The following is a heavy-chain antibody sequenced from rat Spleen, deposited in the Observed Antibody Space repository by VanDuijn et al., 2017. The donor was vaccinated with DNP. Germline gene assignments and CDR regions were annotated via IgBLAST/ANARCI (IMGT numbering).Heavy chain of an antibody. Sequence: EVQLQESGPGLVKPSQSLSLTCSVTGYSISGNYWGWIRKFPGNKMGWIGHIDYSGATTFNPSLKSRISITRDTSNNQFFLQLNSVSTEDTATYYCTRWTRYFDYWGQGVMVTVSS. CDR3: TRWTRYFDY. V-gene: IGHV3-1*01. CDR2: IDYSGAT. J-gene: IGHJ2*01. CDR1: GYSISGNY. D-gene: IGHD1-7*01.